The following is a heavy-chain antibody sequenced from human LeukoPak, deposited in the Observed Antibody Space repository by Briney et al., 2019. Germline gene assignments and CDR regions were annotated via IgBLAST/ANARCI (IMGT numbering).Heavy chain of an antibody. Sequence: PGGSLRLSCVASGFSFSTYAMSWVRQTAGKGLEWVSAISGGGDITYYADSVKGRFTISRDNSKDTLFPQMHSLRPGDTAVYYCVREDTPATANYWGQGTLVTISS. CDR3: VREDTPATANY. CDR2: ISGGGDIT. D-gene: IGHD2-21*02. CDR1: GFSFSTYA. V-gene: IGHV3-23*01. J-gene: IGHJ4*02.